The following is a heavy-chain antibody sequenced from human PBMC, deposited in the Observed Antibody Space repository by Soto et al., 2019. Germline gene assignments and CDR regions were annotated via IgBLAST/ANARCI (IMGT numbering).Heavy chain of an antibody. CDR1: GGTFSSYA. V-gene: IGHV1-69*13. D-gene: IGHD2-21*02. Sequence: GASVNVSCKASGGTFSSYAISWVRQAPGQGLEWMGGIIPIFGTANYAQKFQGRVTITEDESTSTAYMELSSLRSEDTAVYYGARDPPIGGGDLRNAAVNSSYGMDVWGQGTTVTVSS. CDR2: IIPIFGTA. J-gene: IGHJ6*02. CDR3: ARDPPIGGGDLRNAAVNSSYGMDV.